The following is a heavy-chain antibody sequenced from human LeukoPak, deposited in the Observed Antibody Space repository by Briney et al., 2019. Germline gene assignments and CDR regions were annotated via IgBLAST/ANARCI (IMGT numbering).Heavy chain of an antibody. V-gene: IGHV3-11*01. J-gene: IGHJ3*02. CDR1: GFNLSDHY. CDR2: ISNNGYSI. D-gene: IGHD2/OR15-2a*01. Sequence: GGSLRLSCEASGFNLSDHYMTRIRQAPGKGLEWVSYISNNGYSIYYADSVRGRFTISRDNAKNSLYLQMNSLRVDDTAEYYCVRNKRTYDMWGQGTMVTVSS. CDR3: VRNKRTYDM.